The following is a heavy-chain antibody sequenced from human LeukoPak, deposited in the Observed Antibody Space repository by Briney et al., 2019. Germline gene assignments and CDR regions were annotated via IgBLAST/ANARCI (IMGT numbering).Heavy chain of an antibody. Sequence: GGSLRLSCAASGFTFSSYAMHWVRQAPGKGLEYVSAISSNGGSTYYANSVKGRFTISRDSSKNTLYLQMGSLRAEDMAVYYCARAYYFGTVMDVWGQGTTVTVSS. CDR3: ARAYYFGTVMDV. D-gene: IGHD3-10*01. V-gene: IGHV3-64*01. CDR1: GFTFSSYA. J-gene: IGHJ6*02. CDR2: ISSNGGST.